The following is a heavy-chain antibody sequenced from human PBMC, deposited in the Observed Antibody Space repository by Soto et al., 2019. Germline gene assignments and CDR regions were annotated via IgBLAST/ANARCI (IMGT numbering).Heavy chain of an antibody. Sequence: GGSLRLSCAASGFTFSSYSMNWVRQAPGKGLEWVSYISSSSSTIYYADSVKGRFTISRDNAKNSLYLQMNSLRAADTALYYCAISQDRGGRTTFIYWGQGTQVTVSS. CDR3: AISQDRGGRTTFIY. CDR2: ISSSSSTI. CDR1: GFTFSSYS. J-gene: IGHJ4*01. D-gene: IGHD3-16*01. V-gene: IGHV3-48*01.